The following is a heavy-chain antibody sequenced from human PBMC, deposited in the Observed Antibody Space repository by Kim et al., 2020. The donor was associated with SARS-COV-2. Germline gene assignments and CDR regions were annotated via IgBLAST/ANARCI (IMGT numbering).Heavy chain of an antibody. J-gene: IGHJ6*02. V-gene: IGHV3-30*01. Sequence: SVKGRFTNSSDNSKNTLYLQMNSLRAEDTAVYYCARQQWLERYYYYGMDVWGQGTTVTVSS. D-gene: IGHD6-19*01. CDR3: ARQQWLERYYYYGMDV.